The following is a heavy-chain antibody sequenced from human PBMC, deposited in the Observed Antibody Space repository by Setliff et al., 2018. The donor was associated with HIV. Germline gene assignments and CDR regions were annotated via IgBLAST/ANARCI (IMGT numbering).Heavy chain of an antibody. V-gene: IGHV3-64*04. D-gene: IGHD5-12*01. CDR1: GFIFSSYA. Sequence: GGSLRLSCAASGFIFSSYAMTWVRQAPGKGLEYVSAINTNGDRAYYADSVKGRFTISRDDAKNSLFLQMNSLRAEDTAVYYCARSLYGGFGAPDSWGQGTLVTVSS. J-gene: IGHJ4*02. CDR2: INTNGDRA. CDR3: ARSLYGGFGAPDS.